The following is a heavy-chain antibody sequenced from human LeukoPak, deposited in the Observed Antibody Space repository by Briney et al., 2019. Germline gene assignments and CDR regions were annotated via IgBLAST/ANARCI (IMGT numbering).Heavy chain of an antibody. CDR3: AGQFALTMVRGVSLYNWFDP. CDR1: GGSISSYY. V-gene: IGHV4-59*08. J-gene: IGHJ5*02. Sequence: SETLSLTCTVSGGSISSYYWSWIRQPPGKGLEWIGYIYYSGSTNYNPSLKSRVTISVDTSKNQFSLKLSSVTAADTAVYYCAGQFALTMVRGVSLYNWFDPWGQGTLVTVSS. CDR2: IYYSGST. D-gene: IGHD3-10*01.